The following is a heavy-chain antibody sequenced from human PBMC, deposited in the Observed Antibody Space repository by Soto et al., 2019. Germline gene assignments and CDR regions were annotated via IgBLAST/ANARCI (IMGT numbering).Heavy chain of an antibody. CDR2: INYSGST. J-gene: IGHJ6*02. CDR3: ARVRTGGLNGLDV. V-gene: IGHV4-34*01. CDR1: GGSCGSYY. Sequence: TRSRTCTVHGGSCGSYYWTLIRQPPGKGLEYIGEINYSGSTNNNPSLKSRVTISIDTSKKQFSLRLTSVTAADTAVYYCARVRTGGLNGLDVWGQGTTVTVSS. D-gene: IGHD2-8*02.